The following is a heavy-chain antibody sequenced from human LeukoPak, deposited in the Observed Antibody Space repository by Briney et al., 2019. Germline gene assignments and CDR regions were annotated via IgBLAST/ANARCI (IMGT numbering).Heavy chain of an antibody. D-gene: IGHD1-26*01. CDR2: INHSGSA. V-gene: IGHV4-34*09. CDR1: GGSFSGYY. CDR3: ARADSGSSFDY. J-gene: IGHJ4*02. Sequence: SETLSLTCAVSGGSFSGYYWTWIRQPPGKGLEWIGEINHSGSANYNPSLKSRVTISVDTSKNQFSLKLSSVTAADTAVYYCARADSGSSFDYWGQGTLVTVSS.